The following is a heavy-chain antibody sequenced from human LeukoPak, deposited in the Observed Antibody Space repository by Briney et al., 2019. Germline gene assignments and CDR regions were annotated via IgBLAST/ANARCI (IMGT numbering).Heavy chain of an antibody. J-gene: IGHJ4*02. Sequence: SETLSLTCTVSGGSLTTDYWAWIRQPPGKGLEWIGFVSKTGNTNYNPSLKSRVTISVDTSKNTFSLKLSSLTAADTAVYFCARRGAPSKFYYFDSWGQGTLVTVSS. V-gene: IGHV4-59*08. D-gene: IGHD1-26*01. CDR1: GGSLTTDY. CDR3: ARRGAPSKFYYFDS. CDR2: VSKTGNT.